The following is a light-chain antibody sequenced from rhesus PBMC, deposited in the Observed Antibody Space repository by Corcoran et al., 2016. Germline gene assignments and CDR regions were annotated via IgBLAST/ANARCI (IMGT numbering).Light chain of an antibody. CDR2: AAS. CDR3: QQHNSHPPT. CDR1: QPISSY. V-gene: IGKV1-44*01. Sequence: DIQMTQSPSSLSASVGARVTITCRHSQPISSYLAWYQQKQGKVFKLLIYAASSLESGVPSRCRASGSGTEFTLTISSLQPEDFATYYSQQHNSHPPTFGQGTKVEIK. J-gene: IGKJ1*01.